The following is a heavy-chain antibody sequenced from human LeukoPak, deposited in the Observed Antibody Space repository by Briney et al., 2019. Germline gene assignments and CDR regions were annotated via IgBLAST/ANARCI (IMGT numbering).Heavy chain of an antibody. V-gene: IGHV4-31*03. CDR3: ARGDMVNALDI. CDR2: IYYSGST. D-gene: IGHD5-12*01. J-gene: IGHJ3*02. Sequence: SQTLSLTCTVSAGSISSGDYYWSWIRQHPGKGLEWIGYIYYSGSTYYNPSLKSRVTISVDTSKNQFSLKLSSVTAADTAVYYCARGDMVNALDIWGQGTMVTVFS. CDR1: AGSISSGDYY.